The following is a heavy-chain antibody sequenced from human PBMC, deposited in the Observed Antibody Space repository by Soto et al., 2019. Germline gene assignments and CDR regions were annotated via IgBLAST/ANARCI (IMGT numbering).Heavy chain of an antibody. D-gene: IGHD6-6*01. CDR1: GDTFTANY. CDR2: INPKSGGT. V-gene: IGHV1-2*02. Sequence: DSVKVSCKASGDTFTANYIHWVRQAPGQGFEWMGWINPKSGGTKYPQKFQGRVTMTRDTSLSTAYMKLTRLTSEDTAVYYCARAEAARPNGGTYYYGMDVWGQGTTVTVS. J-gene: IGHJ6*02. CDR3: ARAEAARPNGGTYYYGMDV.